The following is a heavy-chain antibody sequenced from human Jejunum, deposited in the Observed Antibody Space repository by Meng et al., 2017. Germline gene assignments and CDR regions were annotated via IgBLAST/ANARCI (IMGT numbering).Heavy chain of an antibody. CDR2: ISWNSGDI. CDR3: TKDSEQWLVPGGMDV. Sequence: SLKISCVASGFNFDDYAMHWVRQAPGKGLEWVSGISWNSGDIGYADSVKGRFTISRDNAKNSLYLQMNRLRPEDTALDYCTKDSEQWLVPGGMDVWGLGTTVNVSS. J-gene: IGHJ6*02. V-gene: IGHV3-9*01. CDR1: GFNFDDYA. D-gene: IGHD6-19*01.